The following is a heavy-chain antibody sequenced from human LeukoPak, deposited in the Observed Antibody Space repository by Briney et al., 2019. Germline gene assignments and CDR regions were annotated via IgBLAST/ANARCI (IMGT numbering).Heavy chain of an antibody. CDR1: GFTFSAYA. J-gene: IGHJ4*02. Sequence: GGSLRLSCAASGFTFSAYAMHWVRQAPGKGLEWVAIISYDGIIKYQADSVKGRFTISRDDSKNTLYLQMNSLRAEDTAVYYCARDRSANSRVYYFDYWGQGTLVTVSS. V-gene: IGHV3-30-3*01. CDR3: ARDRSANSRVYYFDY. D-gene: IGHD4/OR15-4a*01. CDR2: ISYDGIIK.